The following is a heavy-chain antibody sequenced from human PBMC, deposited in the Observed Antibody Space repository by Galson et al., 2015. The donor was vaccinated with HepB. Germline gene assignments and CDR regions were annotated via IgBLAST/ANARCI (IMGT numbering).Heavy chain of an antibody. J-gene: IGHJ6*02. Sequence: SVKVSCKASGGTFSRHAINWVRQAPGQGLEWMGGVIPIFGTAFYAQKFQGRVTIIADESTSTAYMELSSLRSEDTALYYCARGGCGGDCYSKFSYYYYGMDVWGQGTAVTVSS. CDR2: VIPIFGTA. CDR1: GGTFSRHA. D-gene: IGHD2-21*02. V-gene: IGHV1-69*13. CDR3: ARGGCGGDCYSKFSYYYYGMDV.